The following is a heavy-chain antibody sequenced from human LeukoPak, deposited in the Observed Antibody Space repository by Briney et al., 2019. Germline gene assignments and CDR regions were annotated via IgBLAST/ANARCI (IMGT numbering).Heavy chain of an antibody. J-gene: IGHJ4*02. D-gene: IGHD1-7*01. CDR2: IHHTGKN. CDR3: AKWHEKLLAFDS. CDR1: GASITSYY. V-gene: IGHV4-59*01. Sequence: SETLSLTCAVSGASITSYYWNWIRQSPGKGLEWIGYIHHTGKNWYNPPLQSRVTLSVDTSKSEFSLRLNSVTAADTAVYYCAKWHEKLLAFDSWGQGTLVTVSS.